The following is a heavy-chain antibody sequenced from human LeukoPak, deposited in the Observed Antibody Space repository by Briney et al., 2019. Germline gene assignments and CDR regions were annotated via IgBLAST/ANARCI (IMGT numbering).Heavy chain of an antibody. CDR2: NSDSGGST. D-gene: IGHD3-9*01. J-gene: IGHJ4*02. CDR1: GFTFSDYN. Sequence: GGSLRLSCAASGFTFSDYNMNWVRHAPGKGLEWVSANSDSGGSTYYADSVKGRFTISRDNSKNTLYLQMNSLRAEDTAVYYCAKRGVTGYKEGFDYWGQGTLVTVSS. CDR3: AKRGVTGYKEGFDY. V-gene: IGHV3-23*01.